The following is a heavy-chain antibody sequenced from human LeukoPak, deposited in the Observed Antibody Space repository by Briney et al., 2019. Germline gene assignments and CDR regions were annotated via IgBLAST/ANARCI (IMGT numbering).Heavy chain of an antibody. CDR1: GFTFSSYA. Sequence: GGSLRLSCAASGFTFSSYAMHWVRQAPGKGLEWVSFISSDGSQKYYADSVKGRFTISRDNSRNTLYLQLNSLRVEDTAVYYCAREHGRSGYFDYWGQGTLVSVSS. D-gene: IGHD3-22*01. J-gene: IGHJ4*02. V-gene: IGHV3-30*19. CDR3: AREHGRSGYFDY. CDR2: ISSDGSQK.